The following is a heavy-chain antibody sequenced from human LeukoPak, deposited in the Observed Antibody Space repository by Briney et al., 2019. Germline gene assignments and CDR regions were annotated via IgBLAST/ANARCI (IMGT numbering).Heavy chain of an antibody. J-gene: IGHJ4*02. V-gene: IGHV7-4-1*02. CDR1: GYTFTSYA. CDR2: INTNTGNP. CDR3: ARGGGSGYDSSGDFDY. D-gene: IGHD5-12*01. Sequence: ASVKVSCKASGYTFTSYAINWVRQAPGQGLEWMGWINTNTGNPMYAQGFTGRFVFSLDTSVSTAYLQISSLEAEDTAVYYCARGGGSGYDSSGDFDYWGQGTLVTVSS.